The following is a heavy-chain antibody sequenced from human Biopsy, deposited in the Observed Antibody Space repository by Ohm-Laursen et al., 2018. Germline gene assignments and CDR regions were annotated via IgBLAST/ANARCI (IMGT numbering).Heavy chain of an antibody. D-gene: IGHD3-16*01. V-gene: IGHV3-53*01. J-gene: IGHJ6*02. CDR3: QGGHLPPGQFYGVDA. CDR1: GITVNDHY. Sequence: SLRLSCSASGITVNDHYMSWVRQAPGKGLEWVSSLHDRGVTYYADSVKGRFTISGGNSKNTLYLQMNGLRAEDTAVYFCQGGHLPPGQFYGVDAWGQGTTVTVSS. CDR2: LHDRGVT.